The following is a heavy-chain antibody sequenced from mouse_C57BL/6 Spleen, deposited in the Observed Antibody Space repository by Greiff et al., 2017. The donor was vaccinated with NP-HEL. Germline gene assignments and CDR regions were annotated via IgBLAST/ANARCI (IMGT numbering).Heavy chain of an antibody. V-gene: IGHV1-82*01. J-gene: IGHJ4*01. CDR2: IYPGDGDT. Sequence: VQLQESGPELVKPGASVKISCKASGYAFSSSWMNWVKQRPGKGLEWIGRIYPGDGDTNYNGKFKGQATLTADKSSSTAYMQLSSLTAADSAVYVCARNDYDVAMDYWGQGTSVTVAA. CDR3: ARNDYDVAMDY. CDR1: GYAFSSSW. D-gene: IGHD2-4*01.